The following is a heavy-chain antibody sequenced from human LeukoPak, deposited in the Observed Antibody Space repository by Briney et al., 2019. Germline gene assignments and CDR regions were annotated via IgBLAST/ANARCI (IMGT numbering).Heavy chain of an antibody. V-gene: IGHV1-69*04. Sequence: SVKVSCKASGGTFSSYAISWVRQAPGQGLGWMGRIIPILGIANYAQKFQGRVTITADKSTSTAYMELSSLRSEDTAVYYCARGDSVSGDYWGQGTLVTVSS. CDR3: ARGDSVSGDY. CDR1: GGTFSSYA. CDR2: IIPILGIA. J-gene: IGHJ4*02. D-gene: IGHD1-26*01.